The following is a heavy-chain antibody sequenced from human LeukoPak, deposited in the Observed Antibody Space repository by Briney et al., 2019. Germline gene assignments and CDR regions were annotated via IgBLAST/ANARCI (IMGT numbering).Heavy chain of an antibody. V-gene: IGHV3-23*01. Sequence: RGSLRLSCAASGLTFSSHVMTWVRQAPGKGLEWVSSISASGGNTYYADSVKGRFTSSRDNSKNTFYLQMNNLRAEDTAVYYCARALESSTWGQGTLVTVSS. J-gene: IGHJ5*02. CDR1: GLTFSSHV. CDR3: ARALESST. D-gene: IGHD6-13*01. CDR2: ISASGGNT.